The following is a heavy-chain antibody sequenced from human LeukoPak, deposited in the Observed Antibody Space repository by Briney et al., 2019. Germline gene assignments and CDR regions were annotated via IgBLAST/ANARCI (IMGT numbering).Heavy chain of an antibody. CDR2: ISSSGST. D-gene: IGHD3-22*01. CDR1: GDSISSGDYY. V-gene: IGHV4-61*02. J-gene: IGHJ4*02. Sequence: SETLSLTCTVSGDSISSGDYYWSWIRQPAGKGLEWIGRISSSGSTNYNPSLKSRVTISVDTSKNQFSLKLSSVTAADTAVYYCARLTSYYDSSGYYPPTYFDYWGQGTLVTVSS. CDR3: ARLTSYYDSSGYYPPTYFDY.